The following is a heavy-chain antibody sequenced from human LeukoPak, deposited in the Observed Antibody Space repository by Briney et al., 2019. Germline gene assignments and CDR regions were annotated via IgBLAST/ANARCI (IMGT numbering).Heavy chain of an antibody. Sequence: PSETLSLTCAVYGGSFSGYYWSWIRQPPGKGLEWIGEINHSGSTNYNLSLKGRVTISVDTSKNQFSLKLSSVTAADTAVYYCARGLGRITIFGVVTYFDYWGQGTLVTVSS. D-gene: IGHD3-3*01. V-gene: IGHV4-34*01. CDR2: INHSGST. CDR3: ARGLGRITIFGVVTYFDY. CDR1: GGSFSGYY. J-gene: IGHJ4*02.